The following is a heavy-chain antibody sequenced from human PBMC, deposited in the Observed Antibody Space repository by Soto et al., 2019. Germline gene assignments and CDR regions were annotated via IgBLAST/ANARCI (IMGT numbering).Heavy chain of an antibody. D-gene: IGHD3-22*01. CDR1: GYTFTSYG. CDR3: ARGDNYRTYYYDSSGYYPPRY. J-gene: IGHJ4*02. Sequence: GASVKVSCKASGYTFTSYGISWVRQAPGQGLEWMGWISAYNGNTNYAQKLQGRVTMTTDTSTSTAYMELRSLGSDDTAVYYCARGDNYRTYYYDSSGYYPPRYWGQGTLVTVSS. V-gene: IGHV1-18*04. CDR2: ISAYNGNT.